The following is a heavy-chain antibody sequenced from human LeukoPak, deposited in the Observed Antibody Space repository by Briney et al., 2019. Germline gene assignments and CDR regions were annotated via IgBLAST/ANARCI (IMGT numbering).Heavy chain of an antibody. Sequence: GGSLRLSCAASGFTFSDYYMSWIRQAPGKGLEWVSGTSWNSGSIGYADSVKGRFTISRDNAKNSLYLQMNSLRAEDTALYYCAKTNSSSWYSPPWFDPWGQGTLVTVSS. CDR3: AKTNSSSWYSPPWFDP. CDR2: TSWNSGSI. CDR1: GFTFSDYY. V-gene: IGHV3-9*01. D-gene: IGHD6-13*01. J-gene: IGHJ5*02.